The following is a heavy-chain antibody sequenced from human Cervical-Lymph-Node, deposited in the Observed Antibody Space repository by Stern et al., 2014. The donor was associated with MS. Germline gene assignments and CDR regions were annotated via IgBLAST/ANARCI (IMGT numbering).Heavy chain of an antibody. CDR2: FDPEDGEI. D-gene: IGHD3-22*01. CDR1: GYPLTELS. Sequence: VQLEESGAEVKKPGASVKVSCKVSGYPLTELSMHWVRQAPGRGLEWMGGFDPEDGEIITDQKFLGSGSMTEDASTETAYMDLSSLTSEDTAVYYCATAPLAYYYDTSAYYNNYWGQGTLVTVSS. V-gene: IGHV1-24*01. CDR3: ATAPLAYYYDTSAYYNNY. J-gene: IGHJ4*02.